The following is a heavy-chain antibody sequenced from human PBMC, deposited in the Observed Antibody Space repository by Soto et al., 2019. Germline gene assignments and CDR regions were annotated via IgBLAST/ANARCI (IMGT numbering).Heavy chain of an antibody. Sequence: PGGSLRLSRASSGFTFSDYYMSCIRQAPGKGLEWISYISSNSFYIKYADSVRGRFTISRDNAKNSVYLQMDSLRAEDTAVYYCARDLELNTYLYFFDYWGQGTLVTVSS. CDR1: GFTFSDYY. V-gene: IGHV3-11*06. CDR3: ARDLELNTYLYFFDY. J-gene: IGHJ4*02. CDR2: ISSNSFYI. D-gene: IGHD1-7*01.